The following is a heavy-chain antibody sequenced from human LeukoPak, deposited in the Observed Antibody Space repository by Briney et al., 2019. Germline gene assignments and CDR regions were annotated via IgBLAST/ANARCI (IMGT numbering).Heavy chain of an antibody. Sequence: GASVKVSCKASGYTFTSYDINWVPQATGQGLEWMGWMNPNSGNTGYAQKFQGRVTMTRNTSISTAYMELSSLRSEDTAVYYCARWGDGPGSYYFAAFDIWGQGTMVTVSS. V-gene: IGHV1-8*01. CDR3: ARWGDGPGSYYFAAFDI. J-gene: IGHJ3*02. D-gene: IGHD3-10*01. CDR2: MNPNSGNT. CDR1: GYTFTSYD.